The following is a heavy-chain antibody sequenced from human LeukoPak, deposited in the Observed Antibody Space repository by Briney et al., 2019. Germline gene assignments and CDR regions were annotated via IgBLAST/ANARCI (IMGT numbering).Heavy chain of an antibody. D-gene: IGHD4-11*01. V-gene: IGHV4-4*09. CDR2: IYTSGST. CDR3: ARQKAYSNSWGYYYYMDV. CDR1: GGSISSYY. J-gene: IGHJ6*03. Sequence: SETLSLTCTVSGGSISSYYWSWIRQPPGKGREWIGYIYTSGSTNYNPSLKSRVTISVDTSKNQFSLKLSPVTAADTAVYYCARQKAYSNSWGYYYYMDVWGKGTTVTVSS.